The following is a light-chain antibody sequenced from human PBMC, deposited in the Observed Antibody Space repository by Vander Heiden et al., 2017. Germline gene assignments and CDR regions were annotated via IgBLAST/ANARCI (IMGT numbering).Light chain of an antibody. CDR1: SPNIGTNT. Sequence: QSVLTQPPSASGTPGQRVTISCSGSSPNIGTNTVNWYQQLPGAAPKLLIYTNTQRPSGVPDRFSCSKSGTSASLAISGLQSEDEADYYCAARDDSLNGYVFGSGTKVTVL. V-gene: IGLV1-44*01. J-gene: IGLJ1*01. CDR2: TNT. CDR3: AARDDSLNGYV.